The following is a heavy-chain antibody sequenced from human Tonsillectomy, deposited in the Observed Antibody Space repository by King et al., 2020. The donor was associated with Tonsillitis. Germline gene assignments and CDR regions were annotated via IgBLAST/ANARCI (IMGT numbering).Heavy chain of an antibody. Sequence: VQLVESGGGLVQPGGSLRLSCAASGFTFSNYWMSWVRQAPGKGLEWVANIDQDGSEKFYVDSVKGRFTISRDNAKNSLYLQMNSLRAEDTAVYFCTTFWGGYFDYWGQGTLVTVSS. CDR3: TTFWGGYFDY. CDR1: GFTFSNYW. J-gene: IGHJ4*02. D-gene: IGHD3-3*01. V-gene: IGHV3-7*01. CDR2: IDQDGSEK.